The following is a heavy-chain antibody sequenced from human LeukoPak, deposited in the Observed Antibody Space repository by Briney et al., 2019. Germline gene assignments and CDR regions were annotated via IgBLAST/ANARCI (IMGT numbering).Heavy chain of an antibody. CDR1: GFTFSSYA. D-gene: IGHD2-2*01. CDR2: ISYDGSNK. J-gene: IGHJ5*02. CDR3: ARDCCIEYQLGSWFDP. V-gene: IGHV3-30-3*01. Sequence: GGSLRLSCAASGFTFSSYAMSWVRQAPGKGLEWVAVISYDGSNKYYADSVKGRFTISRDNSKNTLYLQMNSLRAEDTAVYYCARDCCIEYQLGSWFDPWGKGTLVTVS.